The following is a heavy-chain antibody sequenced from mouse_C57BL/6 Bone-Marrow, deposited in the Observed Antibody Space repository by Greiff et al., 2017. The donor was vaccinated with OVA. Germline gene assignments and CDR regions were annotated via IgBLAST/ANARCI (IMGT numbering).Heavy chain of an antibody. CDR2: IYPRSGNT. Sequence: VKVVESGAELARPGASVKLSCKASGYTFTSYGISWVKKRTGQGLEWIGEIYPRSGNTYYNEKFKGKATLTADKSSSTAYMELRSLTSEDSAVYFCARCSLLLLRWGQGTTLTVSS. D-gene: IGHD1-1*01. V-gene: IGHV1-81*01. CDR3: ARCSLLLLR. CDR1: GYTFTSYG. J-gene: IGHJ2*01.